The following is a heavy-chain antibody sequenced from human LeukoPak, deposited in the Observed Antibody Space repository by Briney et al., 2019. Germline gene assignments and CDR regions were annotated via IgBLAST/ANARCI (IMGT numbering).Heavy chain of an antibody. CDR1: GYTFTSYG. V-gene: IGHV1-18*01. CDR3: ARDVYYDSFDAFDI. CDR2: ISAYNGNT. J-gene: IGHJ3*02. Sequence: ASVKVSCKASGYTFTSYGISWVRQAPGQGLEWMGWISAYNGNTNYAQKLQGRVTMTTDTSTSTAYVELRSLRSDDTAVYYCARDVYYDSFDAFDIWGQGTMVTVSS. D-gene: IGHD3-22*01.